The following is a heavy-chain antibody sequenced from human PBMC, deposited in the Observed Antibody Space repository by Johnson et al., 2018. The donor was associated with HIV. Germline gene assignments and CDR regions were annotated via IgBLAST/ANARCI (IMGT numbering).Heavy chain of an antibody. V-gene: IGHV3-7*01. D-gene: IGHD6-6*01. J-gene: IGHJ3*01. Sequence: VQLVESGGGLVQPGGSLRLSCAASGFTFSSYWMSWVRQAPGKGLEWVANIKQDGSEKYYVDSVKGRFTISRDNAKNAMYLQMNSLRAGETAVYYCARSLPYCSSVGFDFWGQGTMVTVSS. CDR1: GFTFSSYW. CDR3: ARSLPYCSSVGFDF. CDR2: IKQDGSEK.